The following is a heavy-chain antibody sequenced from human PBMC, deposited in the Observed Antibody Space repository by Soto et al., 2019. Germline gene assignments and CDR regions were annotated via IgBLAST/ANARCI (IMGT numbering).Heavy chain of an antibody. J-gene: IGHJ6*02. V-gene: IGHV3-33*01. CDR3: ARTYYYDSSGYYYYGMDV. Sequence: QVQLVESGGGVVQPGRSLRLSCAASGFTFSSYGMHWVRQAPGKGLEWVAVIWYDGSNKYYADSVKGRFTISRDNSKNTLYLQMNSLRAEDTAVYYCARTYYYDSSGYYYYGMDVRGQGTTVTVSS. CDR2: IWYDGSNK. D-gene: IGHD3-22*01. CDR1: GFTFSSYG.